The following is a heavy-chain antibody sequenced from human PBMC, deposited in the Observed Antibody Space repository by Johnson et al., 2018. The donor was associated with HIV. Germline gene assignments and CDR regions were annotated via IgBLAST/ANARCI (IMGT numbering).Heavy chain of an antibody. V-gene: IGHV3-66*01. CDR2: IYSGGST. Sequence: VQLVESGGGLVKPGGSLRLSCAASGFTFSNAWMSWVRQSPGKGLEWVSVIYSGGSTYYADSVKGRFTISRDNAKNTLYLQMNSLRAEDTAVYYCTTDVPGGPYYNAFDIWGQGTMVTVSS. CDR1: GFTFSNAW. J-gene: IGHJ3*02. CDR3: TTDVPGGPYYNAFDI. D-gene: IGHD1-26*01.